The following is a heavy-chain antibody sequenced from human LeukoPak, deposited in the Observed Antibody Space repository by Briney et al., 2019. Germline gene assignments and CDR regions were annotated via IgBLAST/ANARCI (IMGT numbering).Heavy chain of an antibody. D-gene: IGHD3-16*02. CDR1: GYTFTGYY. CDR3: ARALSLRDAFDI. CDR2: INLNSGGT. J-gene: IGHJ3*02. Sequence: ASVKVSCKASGYTFTGYYMHWVRQAPGQGLEWMGRINLNSGGTNYAQKFQGRVTMTRDTSISTAYMELSRLRSDDTAVYYCARALSLRDAFDIWGQGTMVTVSS. V-gene: IGHV1-2*06.